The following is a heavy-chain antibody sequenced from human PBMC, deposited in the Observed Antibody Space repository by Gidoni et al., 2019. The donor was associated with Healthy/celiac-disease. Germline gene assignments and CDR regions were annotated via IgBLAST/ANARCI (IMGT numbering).Heavy chain of an antibody. Sequence: EVQLLESGGGLVQPGGSLRLSCAASGFTFSSYAMSWVRQAPGTGLEWVSAISGSGGSTYYADSVKGRFTISRDNSKNTLYLQMNSLRAEDTAVYYCAKDFDDFWSGYAQHWGQGTLVTVSS. CDR3: AKDFDDFWSGYAQH. CDR1: GFTFSSYA. V-gene: IGHV3-23*01. CDR2: ISGSGGST. D-gene: IGHD3-3*01. J-gene: IGHJ4*02.